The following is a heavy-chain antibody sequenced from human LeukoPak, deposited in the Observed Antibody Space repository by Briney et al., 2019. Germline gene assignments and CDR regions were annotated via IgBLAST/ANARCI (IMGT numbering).Heavy chain of an antibody. D-gene: IGHD3-9*01. J-gene: IGHJ4*02. CDR1: GGSFSGYY. CDR3: ARRLRASSAGYHYIRSVRNTGSFDY. V-gene: IGHV4-34*01. CDR2: INHSGST. Sequence: SETLSLTCAVYGGSFSGYYWSWIRQPPGEGLEWIGEINHSGSTNYNPSLKSRVTISVDTSKNQFSLKLSSVTAADTAVYYCARRLRASSAGYHYIRSVRNTGSFDYWGQGTLVTVSS.